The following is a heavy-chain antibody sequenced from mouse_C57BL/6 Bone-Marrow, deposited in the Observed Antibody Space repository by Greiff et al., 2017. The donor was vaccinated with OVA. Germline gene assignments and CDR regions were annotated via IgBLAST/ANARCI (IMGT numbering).Heavy chain of an antibody. CDR2: IDPNSGGT. CDR3: ARTGIGYPWFAY. J-gene: IGHJ3*01. CDR1: GYTFTSYW. V-gene: IGHV1-72*01. D-gene: IGHD2-2*01. Sequence: QVQLQQPGAELVKPGASVKLSCKASGYTFTSYWMHWVKQRPGRGLEWIGRIDPNSGGTKYTEQFQSKATLTVDTPSSTAYLQLSRLTSEDSAVFICARTGIGYPWFAYWGQGTLVTVSA.